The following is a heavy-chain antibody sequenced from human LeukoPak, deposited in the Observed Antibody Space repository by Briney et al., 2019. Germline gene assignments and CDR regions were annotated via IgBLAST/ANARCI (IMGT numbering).Heavy chain of an antibody. CDR3: AKYSSSWYVQGPLVY. V-gene: IGHV3-9*01. D-gene: IGHD6-13*01. Sequence: GGSLRLSCAASGFTFSDYAMHWVRQIPGKGLEWISGIHWNSGRSAYAGSVKGRFTISRDNAKSSLYLQMNSLRAEDTAVYYCAKYSSSWYVQGPLVYWGQGTLVTVSS. CDR2: IHWNSGRS. J-gene: IGHJ4*02. CDR1: GFTFSDYA.